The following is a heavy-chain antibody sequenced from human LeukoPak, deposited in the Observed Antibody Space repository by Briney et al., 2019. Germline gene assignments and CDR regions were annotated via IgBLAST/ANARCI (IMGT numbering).Heavy chain of an antibody. CDR1: AYTFTSYY. V-gene: IGHV1-46*01. CDR2: INPSGGST. CDR3: ASYSYSSGWYGYFQH. J-gene: IGHJ1*01. D-gene: IGHD6-19*01. Sequence: ASVKVSCKASAYTFTSYYMHWVRQAPGQGLEWMGIINPSGGSTSYAQKFQGRVTMTRDTSTSTVYMELSSLRSEDTAVYYCASYSYSSGWYGYFQHWGQGTLVTVSS.